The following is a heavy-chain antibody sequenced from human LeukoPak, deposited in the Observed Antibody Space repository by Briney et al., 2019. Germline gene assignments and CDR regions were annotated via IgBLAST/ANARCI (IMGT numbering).Heavy chain of an antibody. D-gene: IGHD2-2*01. CDR1: GFTFSSYW. J-gene: IGHJ4*02. CDR2: IKQDGSEK. CDR3: ARESSSSSPYY. V-gene: IGHV3-7*04. Sequence: GGSLRLSCVASGFTFSSYWMSWVRQAPGKGLEWVANIKQDGSEKYYVDSEKGRFTISRDNAKNSLYLQMNSLRAEDTAVYYCARESSSSSPYYWGQGTLVTVYS.